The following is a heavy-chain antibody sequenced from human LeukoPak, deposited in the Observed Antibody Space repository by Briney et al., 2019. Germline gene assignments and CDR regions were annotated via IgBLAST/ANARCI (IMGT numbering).Heavy chain of an antibody. CDR1: GYTFTGYY. V-gene: IGHV1-2*02. D-gene: IGHD4-17*01. Sequence: ASVTVSCKASGYTFTGYYMHWVRQAPGQGLEWMGWINPNSGGTNYAQKFQGRVTMTRDTSISTAYMELSRLGSDDTAVYYCARAGYGDYVFYFDYWGQGTLVTVSS. CDR2: INPNSGGT. J-gene: IGHJ4*02. CDR3: ARAGYGDYVFYFDY.